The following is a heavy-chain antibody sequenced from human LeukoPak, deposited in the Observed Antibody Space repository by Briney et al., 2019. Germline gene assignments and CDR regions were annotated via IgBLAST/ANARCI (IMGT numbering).Heavy chain of an antibody. CDR3: ARGRAVAGLFDY. CDR2: ISSSSSYI. V-gene: IGHV3-21*01. Sequence: GGSLRLSCAASGFTFSSYSMNWVRQAPGKGLEWVSSISSSSSYIYYADSVKGRFTISRDNAKNSLYLQMNSLRAEDTAVYYCARGRAVAGLFDYWGQGTLVTVSS. D-gene: IGHD6-19*01. J-gene: IGHJ4*02. CDR1: GFTFSSYS.